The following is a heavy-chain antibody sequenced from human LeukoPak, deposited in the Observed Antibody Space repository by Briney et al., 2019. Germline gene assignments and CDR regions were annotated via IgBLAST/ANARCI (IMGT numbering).Heavy chain of an antibody. J-gene: IGHJ6*03. CDR1: GGSISSYY. CDR3: ARDRRDPSGQQLVYYYYMDV. Sequence: PSETLSLTCTVSGGSISSYYWSWIRQPPGKGLEWIGSIYYSGSTNYNPSLKSRVTISVDTSKNQFSLKLSSVTAADTAVYYCARDRRDPSGQQLVYYYYMDVWGKGTTVTVSS. V-gene: IGHV4-59*01. CDR2: IYYSGST. D-gene: IGHD6-13*01.